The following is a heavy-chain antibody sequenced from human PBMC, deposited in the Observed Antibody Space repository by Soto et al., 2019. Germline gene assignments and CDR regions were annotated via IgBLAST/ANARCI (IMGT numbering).Heavy chain of an antibody. V-gene: IGHV3-15*07. Sequence: GGSLRLSCAASGFTFSNAWMNWVRQAPGKGLEWVGLIRSKTDGGTTEYAASVKGRFTISRDDSKNTAYLQMNSLKTEDTAVYYCTTDPVTMIVVVPSSGWGQGTLVTVSS. D-gene: IGHD3-22*01. CDR2: IRSKTDGGTT. CDR1: GFTFSNAW. CDR3: TTDPVTMIVVVPSSG. J-gene: IGHJ4*02.